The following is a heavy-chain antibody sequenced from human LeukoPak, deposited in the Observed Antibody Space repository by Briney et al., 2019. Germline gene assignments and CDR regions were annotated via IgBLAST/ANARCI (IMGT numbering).Heavy chain of an antibody. Sequence: EESLKISCQGSGYSFTTYWIGWVRQMPGKGLEWMGIIFPGDSDTRYSPSFQGHVTISADKSISTAYLQWSSLKASDTAMYYCARLAYPGPWHFDLWGRGTLVTVSS. CDR3: ARLAYPGPWHFDL. V-gene: IGHV5-51*01. CDR1: GYSFTTYW. CDR2: IFPGDSDT. D-gene: IGHD2-21*01. J-gene: IGHJ2*01.